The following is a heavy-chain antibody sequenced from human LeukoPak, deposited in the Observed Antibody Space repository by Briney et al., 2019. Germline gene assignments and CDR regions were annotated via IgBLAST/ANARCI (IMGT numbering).Heavy chain of an antibody. CDR1: GGSISSGSYY. CDR2: IYTSGST. D-gene: IGHD4-17*01. CDR3: ARDRGYGLGY. V-gene: IGHV4-61*02. J-gene: IGHJ4*02. Sequence: SETLSLTCTVSGGSISSGSYYWSWIRQPAGKGLEWIGRIYTSGSTNYNPSLESRVTISVDTSKNQFSLKLSSVTAADTAVYYCARDRGYGLGYWGQGTLVTVSS.